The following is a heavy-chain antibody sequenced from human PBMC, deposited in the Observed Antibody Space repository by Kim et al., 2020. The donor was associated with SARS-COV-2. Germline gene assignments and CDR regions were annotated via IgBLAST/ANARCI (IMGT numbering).Heavy chain of an antibody. V-gene: IGHV3-30-3*01. CDR2: ISYDGSNK. D-gene: IGHD3-10*01. J-gene: IGHJ6*01. Sequence: GGSLRLSCAASGFTFSSCAMHWVRQAPGKGLEWVAVISYDGSNKNYADSVKGRFTISRDNSKNTLYLQMNSPRAEDTALYYFARDPWSRLRGLTYSYYGMDVWGQGTTVTVSS. CDR1: GFTFSSCA. CDR3: ARDPWSRLRGLTYSYYGMDV.